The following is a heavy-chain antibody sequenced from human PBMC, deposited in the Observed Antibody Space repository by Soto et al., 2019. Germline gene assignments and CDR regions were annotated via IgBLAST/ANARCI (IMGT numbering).Heavy chain of an antibody. D-gene: IGHD3-3*01. J-gene: IGHJ6*02. CDR3: ASSLECEQPLVLRFLEWSPYGMVV. CDR2: IYYSGST. Sequence: SETLSLTCTVSGGSISSSSYYWGWIRQPPGKGLEWIGSIYYSGSTYYNPSPKSRVTISVDTSKNQFSLKLSSVTAADTAVYYCASSLECEQPLVLRFLEWSPYGMVVWGQGTTVTVSS. CDR1: GGSISSSSYY. V-gene: IGHV4-39*01.